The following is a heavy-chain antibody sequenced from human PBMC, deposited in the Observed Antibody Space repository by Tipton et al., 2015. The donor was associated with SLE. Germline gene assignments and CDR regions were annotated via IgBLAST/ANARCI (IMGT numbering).Heavy chain of an antibody. D-gene: IGHD2-8*01. CDR1: GDSMRSCMTTYY. J-gene: IGHJ6*02. CDR2: IFVSGTT. Sequence: TLSLTCTVSGDSMRSCMTTYYWSWIRQTAGKGPEWMGRIFVSGTTKYNPSLKSLVTMSVDTSTNQFSLNLKSVTAADTAVYFCARGQGGYCTSSSCYYYYGMDVWGPGTPVTVSS. V-gene: IGHV4-61*02. CDR3: ARGQGGYCTSSSCYYYYGMDV.